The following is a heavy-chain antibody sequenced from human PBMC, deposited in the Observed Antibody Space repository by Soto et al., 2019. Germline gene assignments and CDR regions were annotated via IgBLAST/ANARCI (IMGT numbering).Heavy chain of an antibody. D-gene: IGHD6-19*01. CDR2: ISGSGGST. CDR1: GFTFSSYA. CDR3: AKDVEQWLVGSDY. J-gene: IGHJ4*02. Sequence: GGSLRLSCAASGFTFSSYAMSWVRQAPGKGLEWVSGISGSGGSTYYADSVKGRFTISRDNSKNTLYLQMNSLRAEDTAVYYCAKDVEQWLVGSDYWGQGTLVTVSS. V-gene: IGHV3-23*01.